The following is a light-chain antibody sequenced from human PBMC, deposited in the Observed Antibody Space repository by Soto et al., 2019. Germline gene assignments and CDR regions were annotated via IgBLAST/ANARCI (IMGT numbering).Light chain of an antibody. V-gene: IGKV3-20*01. CDR1: QSVSSSY. CDR3: QQYGSSRT. CDR2: GAP. Sequence: EIVLTQSPGTLSLSPGERATLSCRASQSVSSSYLAWYQQKPGQAPRRLIYGAPSRATGIPDRFSGSGSGTDFTRTISRLEPEDFAVYDCQQYGSSRTFGQGTKVEIK. J-gene: IGKJ1*01.